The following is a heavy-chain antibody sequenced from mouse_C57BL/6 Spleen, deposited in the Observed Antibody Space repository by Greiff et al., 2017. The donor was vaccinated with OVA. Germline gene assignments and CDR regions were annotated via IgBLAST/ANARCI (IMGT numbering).Heavy chain of an antibody. Sequence: VQLQQPGAELVRPGSSVKLSCKASGYTFTSYWMHWVKQRPIQGLEWIGNIDPSDSETHYNQKFKDKATLTVDKSSSTAYMQLSSLTSDDSAVYYCARGGDYDRYFDVWGTGTTVTVSS. J-gene: IGHJ1*03. CDR3: ARGGDYDRYFDV. V-gene: IGHV1-52*01. CDR1: GYTFTSYW. D-gene: IGHD2-4*01. CDR2: IDPSDSET.